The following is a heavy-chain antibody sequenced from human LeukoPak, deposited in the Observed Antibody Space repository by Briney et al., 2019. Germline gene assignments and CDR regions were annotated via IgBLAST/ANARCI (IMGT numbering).Heavy chain of an antibody. Sequence: PGGSLRLSCAASGFSFRSHGMHWVRQAPGKGLEWVAFIRFDGSSKYYPDSVKGRFTISRDNAKNSLYLLMDSLRADDTAVYYCVRESITGDRDFDYWGQGTLITVSS. CDR2: IRFDGSSK. CDR3: VRESITGDRDFDY. CDR1: GFSFRSHG. J-gene: IGHJ4*02. V-gene: IGHV3-30*02. D-gene: IGHD7-27*01.